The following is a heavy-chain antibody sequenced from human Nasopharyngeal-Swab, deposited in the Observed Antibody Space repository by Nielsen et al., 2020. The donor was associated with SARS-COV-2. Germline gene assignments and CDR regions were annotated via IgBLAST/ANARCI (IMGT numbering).Heavy chain of an antibody. CDR2: IYYSGLT. Sequence: SDTLSLTCSVSGGSFTSGAYYWSWIRQPPEKGLAWIGYIYYSGLTYYNPSLRSRVSMSVDTSKNQFSLMLSSVTAADTAVYYCARGGYNSPLNFDYWGQGTLVAVSS. D-gene: IGHD5-24*01. J-gene: IGHJ4*02. V-gene: IGHV4-30-4*02. CDR1: GGSFTSGAYY. CDR3: ARGGYNSPLNFDY.